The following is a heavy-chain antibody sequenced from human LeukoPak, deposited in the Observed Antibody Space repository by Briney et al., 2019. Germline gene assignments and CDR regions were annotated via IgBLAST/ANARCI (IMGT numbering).Heavy chain of an antibody. D-gene: IGHD3-22*01. CDR1: GFTVSSNY. Sequence: PGGSLRLSCAASGFTVSSNYMSWVRQAPGKGLEWVSVIYSGGSTYYADSVKGRFTISRDNSKNTLYLQMNSLRAEDTAVYYCARDLGDYYYDSSGSGYWGQGTLVTVSS. CDR2: IYSGGST. V-gene: IGHV3-53*01. CDR3: ARDLGDYYYDSSGSGY. J-gene: IGHJ4*02.